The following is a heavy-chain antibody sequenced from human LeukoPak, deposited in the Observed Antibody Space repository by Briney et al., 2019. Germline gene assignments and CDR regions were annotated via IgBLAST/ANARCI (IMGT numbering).Heavy chain of an antibody. J-gene: IGHJ6*02. V-gene: IGHV3-30*18. CDR1: GFTFSSYD. Sequence: GGSLRLSCAASGFTFSSYDMHWVRQAPGKGLEWVAVISYDGSNKYYADSVKGRFTISRDNSKNTLYLQMNSLRAEDTAVYYCAKDFSGDYYYGMDVWGQGTTVTVSS. CDR2: ISYDGSNK. D-gene: IGHD3-10*01. CDR3: AKDFSGDYYYGMDV.